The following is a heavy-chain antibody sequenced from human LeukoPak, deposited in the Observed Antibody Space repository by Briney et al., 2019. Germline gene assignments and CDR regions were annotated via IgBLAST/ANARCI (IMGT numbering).Heavy chain of an antibody. CDR1: GGSISSYY. CDR3: ARDDPTGYYYYGTDV. CDR2: IYYSGST. V-gene: IGHV4-59*01. J-gene: IGHJ6*02. Sequence: SETLSLTCTVSGGSISSYYWSWIRQPPGKGLEWIGYIYYSGSTNYNPSLKSRVTISVDTSKNQFSLKLSSVTAADTAVYYCARDDPTGYYYYGTDVWGQGTTVTVSS.